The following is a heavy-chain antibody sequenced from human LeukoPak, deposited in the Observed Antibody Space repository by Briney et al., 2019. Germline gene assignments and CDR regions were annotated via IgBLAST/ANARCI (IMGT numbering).Heavy chain of an antibody. V-gene: IGHV1-3*01. Sequence: ASVKVSCKASGYTFTSYGISWVRQAPGQRLEWMGWINAGNGNTKYSQKFQGRVTITRDTSASTAYMELSSVRSEDTAVYYCARDLGPTRSDWYFDLWGRGTLVTVSS. CDR3: ARDLGPTRSDWYFDL. D-gene: IGHD3-10*01. J-gene: IGHJ2*01. CDR2: INAGNGNT. CDR1: GYTFTSYG.